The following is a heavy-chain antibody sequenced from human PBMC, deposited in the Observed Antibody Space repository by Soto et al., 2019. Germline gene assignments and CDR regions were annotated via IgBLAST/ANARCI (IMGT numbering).Heavy chain of an antibody. Sequence: ASVKVSCKASVGTFSSYVISWVRQAPGQGLEWMGWISAYNGNTNYAQKLQGRVTMTTDTSTSTAYMELRSLRSDDTAVYYCARDSKPGGDYDYSYYGMDAWGQGTTVTVSS. V-gene: IGHV1-18*01. CDR1: VGTFSSYV. CDR3: ARDSKPGGDYDYSYYGMDA. J-gene: IGHJ6*02. D-gene: IGHD4-17*01. CDR2: ISAYNGNT.